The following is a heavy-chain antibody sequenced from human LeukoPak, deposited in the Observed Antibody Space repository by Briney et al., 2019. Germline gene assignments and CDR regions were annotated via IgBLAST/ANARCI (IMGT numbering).Heavy chain of an antibody. CDR3: ASLGFLEWLLDY. J-gene: IGHJ4*02. CDR2: IYSGGST. Sequence: GSLRLSCAASGFTVSSNYMSWVRQAPGKGLEWASVIYSGGSTYYADSVKGRFTISRDNSKNTLYLQMNSLRAEDTAVYYCASLGFLEWLLDYWGQGTLVTVSS. D-gene: IGHD3-3*02. CDR1: GFTVSSNY. V-gene: IGHV3-66*02.